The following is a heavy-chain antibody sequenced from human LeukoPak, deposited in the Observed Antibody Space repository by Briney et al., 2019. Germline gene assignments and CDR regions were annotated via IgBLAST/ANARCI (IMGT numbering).Heavy chain of an antibody. D-gene: IGHD4-17*01. CDR3: ARDYADYVGYFFFDY. V-gene: IGHV3-23*01. CDR2: ISGGGETT. Sequence: GGSLRLSCAASGFTFNNYAMNWVRQAPGKGLEWVSSISGGGETTYYADSAKGGFTISRDNSQITLYLQMNSLRAEDPAVYYCARDYADYVGYFFFDYWGQGTLVTVSS. CDR1: GFTFNNYA. J-gene: IGHJ4*02.